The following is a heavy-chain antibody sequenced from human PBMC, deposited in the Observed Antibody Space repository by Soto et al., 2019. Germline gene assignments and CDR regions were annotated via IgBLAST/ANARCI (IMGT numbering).Heavy chain of an antibody. CDR2: ISYDGSNK. V-gene: IGHV3-30*18. CDR1: GFTFSSYG. CDR3: AKDSPDYSGSPQG. D-gene: IGHD1-26*01. Sequence: QVQLVESGGGVVQPGRSLRLSCAASGFTFSSYGMHWVRQAPGKGLEWVAVISYDGSNKYYADSVKGRFTISRDNSKNTLYLQMNSLRAEDTAVYYCAKDSPDYSGSPQGWGQGTLVTVSS. J-gene: IGHJ4*02.